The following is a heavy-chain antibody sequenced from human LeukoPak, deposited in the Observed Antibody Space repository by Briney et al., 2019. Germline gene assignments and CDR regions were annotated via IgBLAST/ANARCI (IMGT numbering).Heavy chain of an antibody. CDR3: ARGEAAAGILYYFDY. V-gene: IGHV4-59*01. CDR2: IYYSGST. Sequence: SETLSLTCTVSGGSISSYYWNWIRQPPGKGLEWIGYIYYSGSTNYNPSLKSRVTISVDTSKNQFSLKLSSVTAADTAVYYCARGEAAAGILYYFDYWGQGTLVTVSS. D-gene: IGHD6-13*01. J-gene: IGHJ4*02. CDR1: GGSISSYY.